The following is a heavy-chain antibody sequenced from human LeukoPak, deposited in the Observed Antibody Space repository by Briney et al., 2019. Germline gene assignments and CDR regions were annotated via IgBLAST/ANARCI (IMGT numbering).Heavy chain of an antibody. J-gene: IGHJ3*02. CDR2: ISYSGST. CDR1: NGSITSYY. D-gene: IGHD3-10*01. CDR3: ARGLRTMVRGVMGAFDI. Sequence: SETLSLTCTVSNGSITSYYWSWIRQPPGKGLEWIGYISYSGSTNYNPSLRSRVTISVDTSKNQFSLNLSSMTVADTAMYYCARGLRTMVRGVMGAFDIWGQGTMVTVSS. V-gene: IGHV4-59*01.